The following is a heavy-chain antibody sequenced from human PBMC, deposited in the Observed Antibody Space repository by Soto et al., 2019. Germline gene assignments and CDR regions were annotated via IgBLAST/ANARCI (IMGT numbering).Heavy chain of an antibody. V-gene: IGHV3-74*03. J-gene: IGHJ3*02. CDR2: INTDGGSS. CDR3: AREAGYCSRTSCYRRAFDT. CDR1: GFTFSGHW. Sequence: EVQLVESGGDLVQPGGSLRLSCAASGFTFSGHWMHWVRQVPGKGLEWVSRINTDGGSSAYADSVKGRFTISRDNAKNPLYLQVNGLRAEYTAVYYCAREAGYCSRTSCYRRAFDTWGQGTTLTVSS. D-gene: IGHD2-2*01.